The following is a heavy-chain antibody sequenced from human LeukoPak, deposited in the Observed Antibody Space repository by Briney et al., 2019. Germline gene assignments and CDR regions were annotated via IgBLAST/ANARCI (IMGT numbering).Heavy chain of an antibody. CDR3: ATRYCSGGSCPNYYYYYINV. J-gene: IGHJ6*03. CDR2: FDPEVGKT. D-gene: IGHD2-15*01. Sequence: ASVKVSCKVSGYTLTELSMHWVRQAPGKGLEWMGGFDPEVGKTIYAQKFQGRVTMTEDTSTDTAYMELSSLRSEDTAVYYCATRYCSGGSCPNYYYYYINVWGKGTTVTISS. CDR1: GYTLTELS. V-gene: IGHV1-24*01.